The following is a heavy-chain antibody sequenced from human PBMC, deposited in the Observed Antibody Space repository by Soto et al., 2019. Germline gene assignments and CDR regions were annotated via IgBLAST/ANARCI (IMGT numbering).Heavy chain of an antibody. D-gene: IGHD3-10*01. CDR2: IYYSGST. V-gene: IGHV4-31*03. J-gene: IGHJ4*02. CDR3: ARGAPYGSGYTHFDY. CDR1: GGSISSGGYY. Sequence: LSLTCTVSGGSISSGGYYCSWIRQHPGKGLEWIGYIYYSGSTYYNPSLKSRVTISVDTSKNQFSLKLSSVTAADTAVYYCARGAPYGSGYTHFDYWGQGTLVTVSS.